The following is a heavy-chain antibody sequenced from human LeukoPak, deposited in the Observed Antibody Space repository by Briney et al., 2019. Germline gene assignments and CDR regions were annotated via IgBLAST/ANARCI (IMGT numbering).Heavy chain of an antibody. D-gene: IGHD5-18*01. V-gene: IGHV3-23*01. CDR2: VRGGGGTT. Sequence: PGGSLRLSCAASGITFRSYAMNWVRQAPGKGLEWVSGVRGGGGTTYYADSVKGRFTISRDNSENTLYLQMNSLRPEDTAVYYCAVLWIQLWSEDSRFDYWGQGTLVTVSS. CDR3: AVLWIQLWSEDSRFDY. J-gene: IGHJ4*02. CDR1: GITFRSYA.